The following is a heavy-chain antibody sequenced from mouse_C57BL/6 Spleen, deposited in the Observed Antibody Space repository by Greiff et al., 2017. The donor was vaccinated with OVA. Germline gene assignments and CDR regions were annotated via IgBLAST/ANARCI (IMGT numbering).Heavy chain of an antibody. CDR2: ISDGGSYT. Sequence: DVQLVESGGGLVKPGGSLKLSCAASGFTFSSYAMSWVRQTPEKRLEWVATISDGGSYTYYPDNVKGRFTISRDNAKNNLYLQMSHLKSEDTAMYYCARGTGKGYFDYWGQGTTLTVSS. V-gene: IGHV5-4*01. CDR3: ARGTGKGYFDY. D-gene: IGHD4-1*01. J-gene: IGHJ2*01. CDR1: GFTFSSYA.